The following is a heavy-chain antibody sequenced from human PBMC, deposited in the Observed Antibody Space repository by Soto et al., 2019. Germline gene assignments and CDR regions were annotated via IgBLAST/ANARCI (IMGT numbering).Heavy chain of an antibody. J-gene: IGHJ5*02. V-gene: IGHV1-69*12. D-gene: IGHD3-22*01. Sequence: QVQLVQSGAEVKKPGSSVKVSCKASGGTFSSYAITWVRQAPGQGLEWMGGIIPIFGTANYAQKFQGRVKISADESKSTAYMELRSLRSEDTAVYYCARDRGPSSGYYPYWFDPWGQGTLVTVSS. CDR2: IIPIFGTA. CDR3: ARDRGPSSGYYPYWFDP. CDR1: GGTFSSYA.